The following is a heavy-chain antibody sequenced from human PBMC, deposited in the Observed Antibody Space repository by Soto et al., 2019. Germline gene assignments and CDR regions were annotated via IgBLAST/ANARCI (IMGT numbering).Heavy chain of an antibody. CDR2: IKADGSEK. J-gene: IGHJ4*02. CDR3: AKDLADY. Sequence: GSLRLSCATAGISFSNFWMSWVRQVPGMGLEWVAKIKADGSEKYYVDSVKGRFTISRDNTKKSLYLQMNSLRAEDTAVYYCAKDLADYWGQGTLVTVSS. V-gene: IGHV3-7*03. CDR1: GISFSNFW.